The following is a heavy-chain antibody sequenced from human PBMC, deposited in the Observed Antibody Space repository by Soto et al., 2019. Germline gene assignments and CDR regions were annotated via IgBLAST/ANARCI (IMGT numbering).Heavy chain of an antibody. CDR3: AGGAAADYFDY. CDR1: GGSVSSGSYY. Sequence: PSETLSLTCTVSGGSVSSGSYYWSWIRQPPGKGLEWIGYIYYSGSTNYNPSLKSRVTISVDTSKNQFSLKLNSVTAADTAVYYCAGGAAADYFDYWGQGTLVTVSS. CDR2: IYYSGST. J-gene: IGHJ4*02. V-gene: IGHV4-61*01. D-gene: IGHD6-13*01.